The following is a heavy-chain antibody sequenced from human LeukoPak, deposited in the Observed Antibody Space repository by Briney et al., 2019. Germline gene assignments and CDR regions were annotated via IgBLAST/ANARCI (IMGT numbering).Heavy chain of an antibody. CDR1: GGSISSYY. J-gene: IGHJ6*02. CDR2: IYYSGST. CDR3: TRVQLGYCSSTSCYDGMDV. Sequence: QPSETLSLTCTVSGGSISSYYWSWIRQPPGKGLEWIGYIYYSGSTNYNPSLKSRVTISVDTSKNQFSLKLGSVTAADTAVYYCTRVQLGYCSSTSCYDGMDVWGQGTTVTVSS. D-gene: IGHD2-2*01. V-gene: IGHV4-59*12.